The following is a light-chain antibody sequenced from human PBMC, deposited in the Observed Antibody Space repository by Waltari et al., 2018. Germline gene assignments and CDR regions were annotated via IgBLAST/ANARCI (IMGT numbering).Light chain of an antibody. V-gene: IGLV2-14*03. CDR3: CSYTRSGSLV. Sequence: QSALTQPASVSGSPGQSISISCTGTSRDVGGYNFVSWYQRLPGKAPKLIIYDVGNRPSGVSNRFSGSKSGNTASLIIFGLQADDEADYYCCSYTRSGSLVFGGGTKLTVL. CDR2: DVG. CDR1: SRDVGGYNF. J-gene: IGLJ2*01.